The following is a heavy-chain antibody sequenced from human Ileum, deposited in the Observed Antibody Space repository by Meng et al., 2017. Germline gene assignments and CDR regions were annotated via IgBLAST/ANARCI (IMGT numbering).Heavy chain of an antibody. V-gene: IGHV4-4*02. D-gene: IGHD5-12*01. CDR2: IFHGGTT. J-gene: IGHJ4*02. Sequence: QVQRQESGPGLVKPSGTPSLTCAVSGDSISSGNWWNWVRQSPGKGLEWIGEIFHGGTTNYNPSLKNRVTLLMDKSKNQFSLQLTSVTAADTAVFYCARGIGDIRVGFDYWGQGILVTVSS. CDR1: GDSISSGNW. CDR3: ARGIGDIRVGFDY.